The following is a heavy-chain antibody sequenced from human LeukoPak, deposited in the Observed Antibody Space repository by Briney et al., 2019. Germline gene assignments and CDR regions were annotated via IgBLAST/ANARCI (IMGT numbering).Heavy chain of an antibody. J-gene: IGHJ6*02. CDR2: TYSDGNT. CDR3: ARGVVYYSYEMDV. D-gene: IGHD3-3*01. V-gene: IGHV3-66*01. Sequence: GGSLRLSCAASGFTFSSYAMHWVRQAPGRGLEWVSVTYSDGNTYYADSVRGRFTISRDKSKNTLYLQMNSLRAEDTAVYYCARGVVYYSYEMDVWGQGTTVTVSS. CDR1: GFTFSSYA.